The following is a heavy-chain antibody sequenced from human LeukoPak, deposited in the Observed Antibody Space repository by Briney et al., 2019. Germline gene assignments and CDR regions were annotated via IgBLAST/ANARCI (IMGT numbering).Heavy chain of an antibody. J-gene: IGHJ4*02. CDR3: AKDGGGKLFGELLSYYFDY. CDR2: ISGSGGST. CDR1: GFTFSSYA. Sequence: GGSLRLSCAASGFTFSSYAMSWVRQAPGKGLEWVSAISGSGGSTYYADSVKGRFTISRDNSKNTLYLQMNSLRAEDTAVYYCAKDGGGKLFGELLSYYFDYWGQGTLVTVSS. V-gene: IGHV3-23*01. D-gene: IGHD3-10*02.